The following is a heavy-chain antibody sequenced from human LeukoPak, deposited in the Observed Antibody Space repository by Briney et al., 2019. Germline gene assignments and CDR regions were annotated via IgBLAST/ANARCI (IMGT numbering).Heavy chain of an antibody. CDR2: IKEDGSEG. CDR3: ARDCGAVCGDHGHIN. D-gene: IGHD4-17*01. CDR1: GFTFSTSW. V-gene: IGHV3-7*01. J-gene: IGHJ4*02. Sequence: PGGSLRLSCAASGFTFSTSWMSWVRQAPGKGLEWVANIKEDGSEGYYVDSVKGRFTISRDNAKNSLYLQMNSLRAEDSAVYYCARDCGAVCGDHGHINWGQGTLVTVSS.